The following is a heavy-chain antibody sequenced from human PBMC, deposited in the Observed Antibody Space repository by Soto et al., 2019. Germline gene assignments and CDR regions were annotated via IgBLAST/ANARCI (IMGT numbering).Heavy chain of an antibody. J-gene: IGHJ4*02. CDR1: GFTFSSYG. D-gene: IGHD2-2*01. Sequence: QVQLVESGGGVVQPGRSLRLSCAASGFTFSSYGMHWVRQAPGKGLEWVAVISYDGSNKYYADSVKGRFTISRDNSKNTLYLQMNSLRAEDMAVYYCAKDRVGYCSSTSCYPFDYWGQGTLVTVSS. CDR3: AKDRVGYCSSTSCYPFDY. V-gene: IGHV3-30*18. CDR2: ISYDGSNK.